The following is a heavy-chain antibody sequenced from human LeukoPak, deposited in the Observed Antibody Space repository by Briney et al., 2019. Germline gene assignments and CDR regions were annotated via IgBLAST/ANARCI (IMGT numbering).Heavy chain of an antibody. Sequence: GGFLRLSCTASGFTFGDYAMSWVRQARGKGQEWGGFISSKAYGGTTEYSASVKGRFTISRVDSKSIAWLQMNSLNTEDTAVEYCTREVGRFLAWFPNQVYSYYYGMDVWGQGTTVTVYS. CDR3: TREVGRFLAWFPNQVYSYYYGMDV. V-gene: IGHV3-49*04. J-gene: IGHJ6*02. CDR2: ISSKAYGGTT. CDR1: GFTFGDYA. D-gene: IGHD3-3*01.